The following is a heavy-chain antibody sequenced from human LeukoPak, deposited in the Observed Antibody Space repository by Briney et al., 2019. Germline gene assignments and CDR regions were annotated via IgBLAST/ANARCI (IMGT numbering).Heavy chain of an antibody. CDR1: GFTFSNYA. CDR2: ISGSGGST. V-gene: IGHV3-23*01. CDR3: AKGNWRYFDY. D-gene: IGHD1-1*01. J-gene: IGHJ4*02. Sequence: PGGSLRLSCAASGFTFSNYAMSWARQASGKGLEWVSAISGSGGSTYYADSVKGRFTISRDNSKNTLYLQMNSLGADDTAVYYCAKGNWRYFDYWGQGTLVTVSS.